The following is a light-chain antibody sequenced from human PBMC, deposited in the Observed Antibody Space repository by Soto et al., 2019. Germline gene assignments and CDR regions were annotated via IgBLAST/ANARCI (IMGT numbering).Light chain of an antibody. Sequence: EVVSTQSPGTLSLSPGERATLSCRASQGVTTAYLAWYQHKPGQAPRLLIYAASNRATGILDRSSGSGSVTDFSLTISSLEPEDFAVYSCQQYGASPLFTFGPGTKVDLK. V-gene: IGKV3-20*01. CDR1: QGVTTAY. J-gene: IGKJ3*01. CDR2: AAS. CDR3: QQYGASPLFT.